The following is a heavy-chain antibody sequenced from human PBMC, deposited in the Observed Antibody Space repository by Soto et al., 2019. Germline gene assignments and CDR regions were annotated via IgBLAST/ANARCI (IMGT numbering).Heavy chain of an antibody. Sequence: PSETLSLTCTVSGGSISSSSYYWGWIRQPPGKGLEWIGSIYYSGSTNYNPSLKSRVTISVDTSKNQFSLKLSSVTAADTAVYYCARVGTIFGPWGQGTLVTVSS. J-gene: IGHJ5*02. D-gene: IGHD3-3*01. CDR2: IYYSGST. V-gene: IGHV4-39*07. CDR1: GGSISSSSYY. CDR3: ARVGTIFGP.